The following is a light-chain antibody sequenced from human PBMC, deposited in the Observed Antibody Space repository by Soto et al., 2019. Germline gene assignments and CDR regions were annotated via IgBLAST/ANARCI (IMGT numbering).Light chain of an antibody. CDR1: SGSIASNY. Sequence: NFMLTQPHSVSESPGKTVTISCTRSSGSIASNYVQWYQQRPGSAPTTVIYEDNQRPSGVPDRFSGSIDSSSNSASLTISGLKTGDEADYYCQSYDSSNAVFGGGTKLTVL. CDR2: EDN. V-gene: IGLV6-57*04. CDR3: QSYDSSNAV. J-gene: IGLJ7*01.